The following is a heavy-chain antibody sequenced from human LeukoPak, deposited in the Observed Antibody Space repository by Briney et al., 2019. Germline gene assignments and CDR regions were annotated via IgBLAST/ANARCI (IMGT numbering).Heavy chain of an antibody. V-gene: IGHV4-4*09. CDR2: IYTSGST. D-gene: IGHD2-8*01. CDR3: ARHKDIVLMVFDY. CDR1: GGSISSYY. Sequence: SETLFLTCTVSGGSISSYYWSWIRQPPGKGLEWIGYIYTSGSTNYNPSLKSRVTISVDTSKNQFSLKLSSVTAADTAVYYCARHKDIVLMVFDYWGQGTLVTVSS. J-gene: IGHJ4*02.